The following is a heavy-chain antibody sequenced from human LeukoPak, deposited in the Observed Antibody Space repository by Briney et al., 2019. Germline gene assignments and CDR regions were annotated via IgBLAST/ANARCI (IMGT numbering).Heavy chain of an antibody. D-gene: IGHD6-13*01. CDR1: GGSISSTNYY. CDR2: IFYSGST. Sequence: SETLSLTCTVSGGSISSTNYYWGWIRQSPGKGLEWIGSIFYSGSTYCNPSLKSRVTISADTSRNQFSLKLSSVTAADTAVYYCARFVPTEGSSWSYYFDYWGQGTLVTVSS. J-gene: IGHJ4*02. CDR3: ARFVPTEGSSWSYYFDY. V-gene: IGHV4-39*07.